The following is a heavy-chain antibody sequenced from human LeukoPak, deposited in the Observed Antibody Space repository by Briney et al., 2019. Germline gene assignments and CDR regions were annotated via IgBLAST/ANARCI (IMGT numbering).Heavy chain of an antibody. CDR3: ARGVPKTSYYYYYMDV. CDR1: GFTLSNYS. CDR2: ISGSGFTI. J-gene: IGHJ6*03. D-gene: IGHD4-11*01. V-gene: IGHV3-48*01. Sequence: GGSLRLSCAVSGFTLSNYSMNWVRQAPGKGLEWISYISGSGFTIHYADSVKGRFTISRDNAKNSLYLQMNSLRAEDTAVYYCARGVPKTSYYYYYMDVWSKGTTVTVSS.